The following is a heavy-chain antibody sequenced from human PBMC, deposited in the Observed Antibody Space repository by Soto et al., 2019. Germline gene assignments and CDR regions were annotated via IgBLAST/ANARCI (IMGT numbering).Heavy chain of an antibody. CDR2: IVGNGGAT. J-gene: IGHJ1*01. CDR3: ATDFSRDSGTS. CDR1: GFTFSTFA. D-gene: IGHD3-10*01. V-gene: IGHV3-23*01. Sequence: EVQLLESGGDLVRPGGSLRLSCAASGFTFSTFAMTWVRQAPGKGLEWVSAIVGNGGATFYADSVKGRFSISRDNSKNTLFLQMSSLRPEDTAVYSCATDFSRDSGTSWGQGTLVVVSS.